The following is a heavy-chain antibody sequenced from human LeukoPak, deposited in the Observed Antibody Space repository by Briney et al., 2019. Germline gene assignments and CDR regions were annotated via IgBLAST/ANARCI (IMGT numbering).Heavy chain of an antibody. D-gene: IGHD3-9*01. V-gene: IGHV3-15*01. CDR2: IRSEIDGGTT. Sequence: GGSLRLSCAASGFTFSDYWMSWVRQPPGKGLEWIGHIRSEIDGGTTELAAPAKGRFTISRDDSRNTLYLHMNSLKTEDTAVYFCTTSPLRYFDWTYDYWGRGTLVTVSS. CDR3: TTSPLRYFDWTYDY. CDR1: GFTFSDYW. J-gene: IGHJ4*02.